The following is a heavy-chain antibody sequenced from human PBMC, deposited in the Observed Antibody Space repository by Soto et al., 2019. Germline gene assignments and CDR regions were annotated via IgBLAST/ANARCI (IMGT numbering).Heavy chain of an antibody. D-gene: IGHD5-18*01. CDR1: GGTFSSYA. J-gene: IGHJ6*02. CDR2: IIPIFGTA. V-gene: IGHV1-69*13. Sequence: SVKVSCKASGGTFSSYAISWVRQAPGQGLEWMGGIIPIFGTANYAQKFQGRVTITADESTSTAYMELSSLRSEDTAVYYCADTAMVPPPGYYYGMDVWGQGTTVTVSS. CDR3: ADTAMVPPPGYYYGMDV.